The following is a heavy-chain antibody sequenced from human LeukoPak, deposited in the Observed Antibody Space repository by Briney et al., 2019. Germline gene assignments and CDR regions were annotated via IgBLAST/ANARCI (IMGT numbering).Heavy chain of an antibody. J-gene: IGHJ4*02. CDR2: IHISGTT. CDR1: GFIVSNNY. V-gene: IGHV3-53*01. Sequence: HAGGSLRLSCAASGFIVSNNYMTWVRQAPGRGVEWVSIIHISGTTYYADSGKGRFTISRDNSKHTLYLQMNSLRAEDTAVYYCTRGLYSYGSYWGQGTLVTVSS. D-gene: IGHD5-18*01. CDR3: TRGLYSYGSY.